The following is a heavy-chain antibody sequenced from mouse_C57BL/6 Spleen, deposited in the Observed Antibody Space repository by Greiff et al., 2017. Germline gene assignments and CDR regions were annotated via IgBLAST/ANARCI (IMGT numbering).Heavy chain of an antibody. V-gene: IGHV3-6*01. CDR1: GYSITSGYY. Sequence: EVKVEESGPGLVKPSQSLSLTCSVTGYSITSGYYWNWIRQFPGNKLEWMGYISYDGSNNYNPSLKNRISITRDTSKNQFFLKLNSVTTEDTATYYCARGFDYDGGDYWGQGTTLTVSS. CDR2: ISYDGSN. J-gene: IGHJ2*01. CDR3: ARGFDYDGGDY. D-gene: IGHD2-4*01.